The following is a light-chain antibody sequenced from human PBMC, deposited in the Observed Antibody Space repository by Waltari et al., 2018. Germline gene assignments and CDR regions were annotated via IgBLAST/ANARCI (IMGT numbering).Light chain of an antibody. CDR1: SKDVGNQG. V-gene: IGLV10-54*04. CDR3: STWDNSLKTYI. CDR2: RDN. Sequence: QAGLTQPPSVSRALRQTATLTCTGNSKDVGNQGAAWLQQHQGHPPKLLSYRDNRRPSGLSGGFSASRSGNTASLTITELQPEDEADYYCSTWDNSLKTYIFGTGTKVTVL. J-gene: IGLJ1*01.